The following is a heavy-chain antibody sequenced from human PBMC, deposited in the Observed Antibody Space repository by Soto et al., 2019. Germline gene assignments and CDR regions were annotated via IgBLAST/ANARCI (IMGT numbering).Heavy chain of an antibody. D-gene: IGHD6-13*01. CDR1: GGIFSSHV. CDR3: AREGDAYSSSQDAFDI. CDR2: IIPMFGTP. J-gene: IGHJ3*02. V-gene: IGHV1-69*06. Sequence: QVQLVQSGAEGKKPGSSVKVSCKASGGIFSSHVISWVRQAPGQGLEWMGGIIPMFGTPNYAEKFQGRVTMTADKSTSTAYMELSSLRSEDTAVYYCAREGDAYSSSQDAFDIWGQGTMVTVSS.